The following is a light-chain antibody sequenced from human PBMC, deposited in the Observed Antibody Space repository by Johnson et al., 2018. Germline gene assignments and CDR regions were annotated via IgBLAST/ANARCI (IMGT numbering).Light chain of an antibody. Sequence: QSVLTQPHSVSAAPGQKVTISCSGSSSNIGNNYVSWYQQLPGTAPKLLIYENNKRPSGIPDRFSGSKSGTSATLGITGLQTGDEADYYCGTLDSSLSAGNVFGTGTKVTVL. J-gene: IGLJ1*01. CDR2: ENN. V-gene: IGLV1-51*02. CDR3: GTLDSSLSAGNV. CDR1: SSNIGNNY.